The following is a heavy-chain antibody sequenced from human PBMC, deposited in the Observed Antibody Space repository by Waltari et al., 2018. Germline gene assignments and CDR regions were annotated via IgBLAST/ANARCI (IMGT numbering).Heavy chain of an antibody. CDR3: AKGGGAALIRYWYFDL. CDR1: GFTFSSSA. J-gene: IGHJ2*01. D-gene: IGHD3-16*01. CDR2: ISGRGATR. Sequence: VQVLESGGGLVQPGGSLRLSCAASGFTFSSSAMNWVRQAPGKGVEWVSGISGRGATRYYAYSVKGRFTISRDNSKNTLYLQMNSLRAEVTAVYYCAKGGGAALIRYWYFDLWGRGTLVTVSS. V-gene: IGHV3-23*01.